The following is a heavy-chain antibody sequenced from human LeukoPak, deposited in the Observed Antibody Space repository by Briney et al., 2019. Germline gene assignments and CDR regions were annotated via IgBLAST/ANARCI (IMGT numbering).Heavy chain of an antibody. CDR3: ARDPYSSSWYYYYGMDV. D-gene: IGHD6-13*01. Sequence: GASVKVSCKASGGTFSSYAISWVRQAPGQGLEWMGWISAYNGNTNYAQKLQGRVTMTTDTSTSTAYMELRSLRSDDTAVYYCARDPYSSSWYYYYGMDVWGQGTTVTVSS. CDR2: ISAYNGNT. CDR1: GGTFSSYA. V-gene: IGHV1-18*01. J-gene: IGHJ6*02.